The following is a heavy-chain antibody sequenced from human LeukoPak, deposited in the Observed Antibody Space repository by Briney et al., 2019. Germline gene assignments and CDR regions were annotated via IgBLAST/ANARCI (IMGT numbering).Heavy chain of an antibody. J-gene: IGHJ4*02. D-gene: IGHD3-16*01. CDR3: AKHSGYYDYDNYFDY. CDR2: ISGSGGST. V-gene: IGHV3-23*01. CDR1: DFPFSSNA. Sequence: GGPLRLPWAASDFPFSSNALSGFRKPPGKGLDGSPAISGSGGSTYYADSVKGRFTISRDNSKNTLYLQMNSLRAEDTAVYYCAKHSGYYDYDNYFDYWGQGTLVTVSS.